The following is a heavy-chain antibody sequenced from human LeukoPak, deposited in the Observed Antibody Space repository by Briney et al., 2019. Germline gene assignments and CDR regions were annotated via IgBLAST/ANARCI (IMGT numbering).Heavy chain of an antibody. J-gene: IGHJ4*02. CDR3: ARTGGRLELPSHY. Sequence: PGRSLRLSCAASGFTFSTYAMHWVRQAPGKGLEWVAVISCDGSNKYYADSVKGRFTISRNNAKNSLYLQMNSLRAEDTAVYYCARTGGRLELPSHYWGQGNLVSVSS. V-gene: IGHV3-30*07. CDR2: ISCDGSNK. CDR1: GFTFSTYA. D-gene: IGHD1-7*01.